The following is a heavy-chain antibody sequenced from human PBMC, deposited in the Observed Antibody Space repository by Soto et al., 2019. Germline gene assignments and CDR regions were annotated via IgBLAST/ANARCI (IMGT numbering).Heavy chain of an antibody. D-gene: IGHD2-2*01. CDR3: AKGQYPLGYLDY. V-gene: IGHV3-9*01. CDR1: GFTFGDYA. CDR2: ISWNSDSI. Sequence: PGGSLRPSCAASGFTFGDYAMHWVRQAPGKGLEWVSGISWNSDSIGYVDSVQGRFTISRDNAKNSLYLQLNSLRPEDTALYYCAKGQYPLGYLDYWGQGTLVTVSS. J-gene: IGHJ4*02.